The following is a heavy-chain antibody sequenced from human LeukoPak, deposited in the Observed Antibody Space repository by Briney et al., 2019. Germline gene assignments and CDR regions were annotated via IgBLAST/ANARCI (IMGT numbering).Heavy chain of an antibody. CDR2: INHSGST. Sequence: PAETLSLTCAVYGGSFSGYYWSWIRQPPGKGLEWIGEINHSGSTNYNPSLKSRVTISVDTSKNQFSPKLSSATAADTAVYYCARAQADFWSGYTQAVFDYWGQGTLVTVSS. J-gene: IGHJ4*02. V-gene: IGHV4-34*01. CDR3: ARAQADFWSGYTQAVFDY. D-gene: IGHD3-3*01. CDR1: GGSFSGYY.